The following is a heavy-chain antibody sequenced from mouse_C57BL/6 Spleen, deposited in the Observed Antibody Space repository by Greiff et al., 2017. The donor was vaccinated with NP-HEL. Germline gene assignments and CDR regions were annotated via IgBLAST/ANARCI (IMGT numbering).Heavy chain of an antibody. D-gene: IGHD4-1*02. CDR1: GYAFSSSW. CDR3: VPSTGRGFDY. V-gene: IGHV1-82*01. CDR2: IYPGDGDT. Sequence: VQLQQSGPELVKPGASVKISCKASGYAFSSSWMNWVKQRPGKGLEWIGRIYPGDGDTNYNGKFKGKATLTADKSSSTAYMQLSSLTSEDSAVYFCVPSTGRGFDYWGQGTTLTVSS. J-gene: IGHJ2*01.